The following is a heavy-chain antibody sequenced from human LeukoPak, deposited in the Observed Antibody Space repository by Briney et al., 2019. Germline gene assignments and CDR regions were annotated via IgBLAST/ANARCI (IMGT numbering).Heavy chain of an antibody. D-gene: IGHD6-19*01. J-gene: IGHJ4*02. CDR1: GFTFSSYG. V-gene: IGHV3-30*18. Sequence: GGSLRLSCAAPGFTFSSYGMHWVRQAPGKGLEREEVISYDGSNKYYADSVKGRFTISRDNSKNTLYLQMNSLRAEDTAVYYCAKTPDSSGWNHFDYWGQGTLVTVSS. CDR2: ISYDGSNK. CDR3: AKTPDSSGWNHFDY.